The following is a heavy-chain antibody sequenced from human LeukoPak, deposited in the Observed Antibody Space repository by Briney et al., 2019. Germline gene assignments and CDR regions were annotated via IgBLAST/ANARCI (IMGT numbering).Heavy chain of an antibody. Sequence: PGGSLRLSCAASGFTLSSYAMHWVRQAPGKGLEWVAVISYDGTNTYYADSVKGRFTISRDNSRNTLYLQMNSLRVEDTAVYYCGKHDSDYDGKWGQGSLVSVSS. V-gene: IGHV3-30*04. D-gene: IGHD5-12*01. CDR2: ISYDGTNT. CDR3: GKHDSDYDGK. CDR1: GFTLSSYA. J-gene: IGHJ4*02.